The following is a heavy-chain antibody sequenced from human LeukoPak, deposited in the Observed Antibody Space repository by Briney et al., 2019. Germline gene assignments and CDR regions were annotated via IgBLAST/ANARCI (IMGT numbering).Heavy chain of an antibody. CDR3: AKAAAGPYGMDV. V-gene: IGHV3-9*01. Sequence: GRSLRLSCAASGSTFDAISMHWVRPPHGKGRGWVSGISWNSGSIGYADSVKGRFTISRDNAKNSLYLQMNSLRAEDTALYYCAKAAAGPYGMDVWGQGTTVTVSS. D-gene: IGHD6-19*01. CDR2: ISWNSGSI. CDR1: GSTFDAIS. J-gene: IGHJ6*02.